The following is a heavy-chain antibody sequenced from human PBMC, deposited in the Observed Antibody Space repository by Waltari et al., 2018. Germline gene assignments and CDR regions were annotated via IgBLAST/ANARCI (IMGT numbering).Heavy chain of an antibody. CDR1: GLGVRRNN. D-gene: IGHD3-16*01. J-gene: IGHJ6*02. CDR3: ARVWRNYHYYGMDV. V-gene: IGHV3-53*02. Sequence: EVQLVETGGGLTQPGGSLRISGAATGLGVRRNNISWVRQAPGRGLEWVSTIYDGGSSYYADSVKGRLTISRDNSKNTVYLQMNSLRVDDTAVYYCARVWRNYHYYGMDVWGQGTTVTVSS. CDR2: IYDGGSS.